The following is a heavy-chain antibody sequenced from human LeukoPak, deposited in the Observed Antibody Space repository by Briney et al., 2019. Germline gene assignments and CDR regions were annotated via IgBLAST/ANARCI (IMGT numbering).Heavy chain of an antibody. D-gene: IGHD5-12*01. CDR2: INHSGST. CDR1: GGSFSGYY. CDR3: ASKRGYSGYGRSPFTVFDY. J-gene: IGHJ4*02. V-gene: IGHV4-34*01. Sequence: SETLSLTCAVYGGSFSGYYWSWIRQPPGKGLEWIGEINHSGSTNYNPSPKSRVTISVDTSKNQFSLKLSSVTAADTAVYYCASKRGYSGYGRSPFTVFDYWGQGTLVTVSS.